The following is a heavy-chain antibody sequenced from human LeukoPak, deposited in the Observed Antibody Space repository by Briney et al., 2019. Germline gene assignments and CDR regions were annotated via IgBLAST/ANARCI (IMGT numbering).Heavy chain of an antibody. V-gene: IGHV1-69*05. J-gene: IGHJ6*03. CDR2: IIPIFGTT. CDR3: ARGPPYSSSVYYYYYYMDV. D-gene: IGHD6-19*01. CDR1: GYTFTSYG. Sequence: SVKVSCKASGYTFTSYGISWVRQAPGQGLEWMGGIIPIFGTTNYAQKFQGRVTITTDESTSSAYMELSSLRSEDTAVYYCARGPPYSSSVYYYYYYMDVWGKGTTVTVSS.